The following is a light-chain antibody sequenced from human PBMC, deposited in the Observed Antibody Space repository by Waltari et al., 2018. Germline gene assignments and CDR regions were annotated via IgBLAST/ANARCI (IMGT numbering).Light chain of an antibody. CDR1: SRHVGRYNY. J-gene: IGLJ3*02. CDR3: ALYIPGSTLV. V-gene: IGLV2-14*01. Sequence: QSALTQPASVSGSPGQSITISCTGSSRHVGRYNYVSLYQQFPDRAPKLIIYDVTNRPSGVSNRFSGSKSANTASLTISGLQPEDEADYYCALYIPGSTLVFGGGTKLTVL. CDR2: DVT.